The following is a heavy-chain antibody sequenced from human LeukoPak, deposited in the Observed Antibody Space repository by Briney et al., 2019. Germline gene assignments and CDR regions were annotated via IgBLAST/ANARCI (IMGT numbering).Heavy chain of an antibody. Sequence: GASVKVSCKASGYTFTSYAMHWVRQAPGQRLEWMGGIIPIFGTANYAQKFQGRVTITADESTSTAYMELSSLRSEDTAVYYCARDSRAYYYDSSGYYLDYWGQGTLVTVSS. V-gene: IGHV1-69*13. D-gene: IGHD3-22*01. CDR2: IIPIFGTA. J-gene: IGHJ4*02. CDR3: ARDSRAYYYDSSGYYLDY. CDR1: GYTFTSYA.